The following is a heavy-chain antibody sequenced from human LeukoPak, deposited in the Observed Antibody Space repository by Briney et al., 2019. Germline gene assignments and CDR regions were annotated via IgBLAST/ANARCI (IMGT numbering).Heavy chain of an antibody. D-gene: IGHD6-19*01. CDR1: SDSTSSYY. V-gene: IGHV4-59*01. Sequence: PSETLSLTCTVSSDSTSSYYWSWIRQPPGKGLEWIGYIYHSGTTKYNPSLKSRVTSSVDTPKNQFSLKLSSVTAADTAVYYCARGTFSGSSGWYGYWYFDLWGRGTLVGVSS. CDR2: IYHSGTT. CDR3: ARGTFSGSSGWYGYWYFDL. J-gene: IGHJ2*01.